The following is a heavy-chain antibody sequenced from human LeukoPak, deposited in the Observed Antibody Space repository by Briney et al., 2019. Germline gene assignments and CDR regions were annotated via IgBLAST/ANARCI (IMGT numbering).Heavy chain of an antibody. CDR3: ARPGYSTGAFDY. V-gene: IGHV3-53*01. CDR1: GFTFSSYA. J-gene: IGHJ4*02. D-gene: IGHD6-25*01. CDR2: IYSGGDT. Sequence: GGSLRLSCAASGFTFSSYAMSWVRQAPGKGLEWVSVIYSGGDTYYADSVKGRFTISRDNSKNTLYLQMNSLRAEDTAVYHCARPGYSTGAFDYWGQGTLVTVSS.